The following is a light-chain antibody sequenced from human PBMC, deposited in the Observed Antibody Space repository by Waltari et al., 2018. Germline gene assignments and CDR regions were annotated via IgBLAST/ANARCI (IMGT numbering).Light chain of an antibody. J-gene: IGKJ4*01. Sequence: DIQMTQSPSSLSASVGHRVTITCRASQCISNYLAWFQQKPGRAPKSLIYAASNLQSGVPSRFSASGSGTDFTLTISSLLPEDFATYYCQQYFSHPLTFGGGTQVEIK. CDR1: QCISNY. CDR3: QQYFSHPLT. CDR2: AAS. V-gene: IGKV1-16*01.